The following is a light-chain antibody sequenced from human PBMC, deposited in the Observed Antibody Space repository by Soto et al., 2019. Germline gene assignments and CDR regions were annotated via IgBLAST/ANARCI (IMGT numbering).Light chain of an antibody. V-gene: IGKV3-20*01. CDR1: QSVSHSY. CDR2: GAS. J-gene: IGKJ1*01. CDR3: QQYGSSPWT. Sequence: EIVLTQSPGTLSLSPGERATLSCRASQSVSHSYLAWYQQKPGQAPRLLIHGASSRATGIPDRFSGSGSGTDFTLTISRLEPEDFAVYYCQQYGSSPWTFGQGTKVEIK.